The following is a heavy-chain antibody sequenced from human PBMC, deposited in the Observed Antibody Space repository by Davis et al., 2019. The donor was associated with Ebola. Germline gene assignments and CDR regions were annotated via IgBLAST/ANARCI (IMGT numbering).Heavy chain of an antibody. CDR3: ARSRFPYGMDV. V-gene: IGHV3-11*01. D-gene: IGHD3-3*01. Sequence: SCAASGFTFSDYYMNWIRQAPGKGLECISYISSSGSSIYYADSVKGRFTISRDRSKNTLYLQMNSLGAEDTAVYYCARSRFPYGMDVWGQGTTVTVSS. CDR2: ISSSGSSI. CDR1: GFTFSDYY. J-gene: IGHJ6*02.